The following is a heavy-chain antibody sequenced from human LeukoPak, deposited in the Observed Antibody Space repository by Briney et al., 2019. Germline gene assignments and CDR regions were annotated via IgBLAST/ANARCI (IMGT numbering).Heavy chain of an antibody. V-gene: IGHV3-21*01. D-gene: IGHD3-16*01. CDR3: TRENDQGFDY. CDR2: FGTRSSSI. CDR1: GFTFSNYA. Sequence: GGSLRLSCAASGFTFSNYAMNWVRQAPGKGLEWVSSFGTRSSSIYYAHSVTGRFIVSRDNAKNSLFLQMNSLRAEDTAVYYCTRENDQGFDYWGQGTLVTVSS. J-gene: IGHJ4*02.